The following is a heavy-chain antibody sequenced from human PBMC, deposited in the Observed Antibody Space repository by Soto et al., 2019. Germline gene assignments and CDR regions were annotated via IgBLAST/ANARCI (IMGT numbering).Heavy chain of an antibody. V-gene: IGHV3-74*01. CDR3: ARSPGGYYID. J-gene: IGHJ3*01. CDR1: GFSFSSYW. CDR2: INTDGSST. Sequence: EVQLVESGGGLVQPGGSLRLSCADSGFSFSSYWMHWVRQGPGKGLVWVSRINTDGSSTNNADYVKGRFTISRDKAKNTVYLQMNSLRAEDTAVYYCARSPGGYYIDWGQWTMVTVSS. D-gene: IGHD3-9*01.